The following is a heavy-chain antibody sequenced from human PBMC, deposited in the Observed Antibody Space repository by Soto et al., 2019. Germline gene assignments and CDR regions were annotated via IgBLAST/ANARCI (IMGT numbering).Heavy chain of an antibody. J-gene: IGHJ5*02. CDR2: IIPLFGTT. CDR1: GGTFSTYP. V-gene: IGHV1-69*01. Sequence: QVQLVQSGAEFRMPGSSVKVSCKASGGTFSTYPINWVRQAPGQGLEWMGGIIPLFGTTNYAQKFKGRVTITAEESTRTAYMELSRLRAEDAAVYYCARGATHGSSWYFWFDPWGQGTLVTVSS. D-gene: IGHD6-13*01. CDR3: ARGATHGSSWYFWFDP.